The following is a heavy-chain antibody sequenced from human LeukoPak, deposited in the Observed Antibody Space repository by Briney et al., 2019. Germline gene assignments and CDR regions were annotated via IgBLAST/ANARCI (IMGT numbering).Heavy chain of an antibody. D-gene: IGHD3-16*01. CDR2: VSGSSGST. Sequence: GGSLRLSCAVSGFIFSNHYMHWVRQAPGKGLEWVSAVSGSSGSTYYADSVKGRFTISRDNSKNKLYLQMNSLRAEDTAVYYCATVWFRRFDYWGQGILVTVSS. V-gene: IGHV3-23*01. CDR3: ATVWFRRFDY. CDR1: GFIFSNHY. J-gene: IGHJ4*02.